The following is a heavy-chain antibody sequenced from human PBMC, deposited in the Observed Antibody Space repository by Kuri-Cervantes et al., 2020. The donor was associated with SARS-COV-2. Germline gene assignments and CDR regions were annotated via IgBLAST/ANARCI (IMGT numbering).Heavy chain of an antibody. CDR1: GFTFSSYA. D-gene: IGHD6-19*01. J-gene: IGHJ6*02. V-gene: IGHV3-23*01. CDR3: AKDLRAVAGRGYYGMDV. Sequence: GGSLRLSCAASGFTFSSYAMSWVRRAPGKGLEWVSAISGSGGSTYYADSVKGRFTISRDNSKNTLYLQMNSLRAEDTAVYYCAKDLRAVAGRGYYGMDVWGQGTTVTVSS. CDR2: ISGSGGST.